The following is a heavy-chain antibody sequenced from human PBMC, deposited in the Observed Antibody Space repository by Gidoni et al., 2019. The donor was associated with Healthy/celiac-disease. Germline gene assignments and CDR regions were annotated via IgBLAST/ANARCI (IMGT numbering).Heavy chain of an antibody. CDR2: IWYDGSNT. V-gene: IGHV3-33*01. J-gene: IGHJ3*02. Sequence: QVQLVEYGGGVVQPGRSLRMSCAAHGFTFSSYGMHWVRQAPGKGLGLVSVIWYDGSNTYYADSVKGRFTISRDNSKNTLYLQMNGLRAEDTAVYYCARECGGDCSDAFDIWGQGTMVTVSS. CDR3: ARECGGDCSDAFDI. CDR1: GFTFSSYG. D-gene: IGHD2-21*01.